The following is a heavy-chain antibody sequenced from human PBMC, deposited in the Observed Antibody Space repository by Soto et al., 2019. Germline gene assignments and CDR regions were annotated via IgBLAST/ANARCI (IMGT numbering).Heavy chain of an antibody. Sequence: SETLSLTCAVSGYTISSGYYWGWIRQPPGKGLEWIGSIYHSGNTYYNPSLKSRVTISVDTSKNQFSQKLSSVTAADTAVYYCATRWNWNVPGGTTRDYYYGMDVWGQGTTVTVSS. V-gene: IGHV4-38-2*01. CDR1: GYTISSGYY. D-gene: IGHD1-1*01. J-gene: IGHJ6*02. CDR2: IYHSGNT. CDR3: ATRWNWNVPGGTTRDYYYGMDV.